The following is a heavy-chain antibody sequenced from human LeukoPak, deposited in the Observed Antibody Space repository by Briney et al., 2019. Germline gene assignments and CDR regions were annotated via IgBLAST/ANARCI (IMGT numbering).Heavy chain of an antibody. J-gene: IGHJ4*02. CDR2: INHTGSI. CDR1: GGSFSGYY. CDR3: ARASYYYDSSGYYYFRLGRSFDY. V-gene: IGHV4-34*01. Sequence: SETLSLTCAVYGGSFSGYYWSWIRQPPGKGLEWIGEINHTGSINYNPSLKSRVTISVDTSKNQFSLKLSSVTAADTAVYYCARASYYYDSSGYYYFRLGRSFDYWGQGTLVTVSS. D-gene: IGHD3-22*01.